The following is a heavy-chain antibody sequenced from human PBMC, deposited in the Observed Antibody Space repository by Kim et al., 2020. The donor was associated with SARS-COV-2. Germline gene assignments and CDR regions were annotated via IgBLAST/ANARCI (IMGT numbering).Heavy chain of an antibody. V-gene: IGHV4-34*01. Sequence: SETLSLTCAVYGGSFSGYYWSWIRQPPGKGLEWIGEINHSGSTNYNPSLKSRVTISVDTSKNQFSLKLSSVTAADTAVYYCARGRRGHYYGSGSPRFAYWGQGTLVTVSS. CDR3: ARGRRGHYYGSGSPRFAY. CDR2: INHSGST. D-gene: IGHD3-10*01. CDR1: GGSFSGYY. J-gene: IGHJ4*02.